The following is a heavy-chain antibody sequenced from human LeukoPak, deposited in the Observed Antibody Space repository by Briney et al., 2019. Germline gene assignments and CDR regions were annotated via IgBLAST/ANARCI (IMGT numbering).Heavy chain of an antibody. CDR3: ARGRFSGPDDY. CDR1: EFSVSSNY. J-gene: IGHJ4*02. V-gene: IGHV3-53*01. D-gene: IGHD6-19*01. Sequence: GGSLRLSCAVSEFSVSSNYMNWVRQAPGKGLEWVSVIYSGGATHYADSVRGRFTISRDNSKNMVSLQMTSLGAEDTAVYYCARGRFSGPDDYWGQGTLVTVSS. CDR2: IYSGGAT.